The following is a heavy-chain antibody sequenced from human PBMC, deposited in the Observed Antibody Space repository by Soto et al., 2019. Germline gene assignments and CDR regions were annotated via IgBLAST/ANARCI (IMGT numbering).Heavy chain of an antibody. V-gene: IGHV3-74*01. CDR1: GFTFSSYW. Sequence: PGGSLRLSCAASGFTFSSYWMHWVRQAPGKGLVWVSRINSDGSSTSYADSVKGRFTISRDNAKNTLYLQMNSLRTEDTAVYYCARDTRYCSSTSCYETKPFDYWGQGTLVTVSS. J-gene: IGHJ4*02. CDR3: ARDTRYCSSTSCYETKPFDY. D-gene: IGHD2-2*01. CDR2: INSDGSST.